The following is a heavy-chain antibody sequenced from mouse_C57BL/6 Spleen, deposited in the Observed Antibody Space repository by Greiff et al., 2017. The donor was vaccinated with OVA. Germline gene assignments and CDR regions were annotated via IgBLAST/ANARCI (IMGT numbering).Heavy chain of an antibody. Sequence: EVKVVESGGGLVKPGGSLKLSCAASGFTFSSYAMSWVRQTPEKRLEWVATISDGGSYTYYPDNVKGRFTISRDNAKNNLYLQMSHLKSEDTAMYYCARGHYYGSRYYFDYWGQGTTLTVSS. J-gene: IGHJ2*01. CDR3: ARGHYYGSRYYFDY. V-gene: IGHV5-4*03. CDR2: ISDGGSYT. D-gene: IGHD1-1*01. CDR1: GFTFSSYA.